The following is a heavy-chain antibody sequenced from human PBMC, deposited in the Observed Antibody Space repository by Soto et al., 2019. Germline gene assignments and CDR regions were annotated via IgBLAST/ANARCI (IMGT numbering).Heavy chain of an antibody. CDR3: TRDEYSSSFYLWSEGTLTEYFQH. CDR1: GFTFGDYA. J-gene: IGHJ1*01. D-gene: IGHD6-13*01. V-gene: IGHV3-49*03. Sequence: GGSLRLSCTASGFTFGDYAMSWFRQAPGKGLEWVGFIRSKAYGGTTEYAASVKGRFTISRDDSKSIAYLQMNSLKTEDTAVYYCTRDEYSSSFYLWSEGTLTEYFQHWGQGTLVTVSS. CDR2: IRSKAYGGTT.